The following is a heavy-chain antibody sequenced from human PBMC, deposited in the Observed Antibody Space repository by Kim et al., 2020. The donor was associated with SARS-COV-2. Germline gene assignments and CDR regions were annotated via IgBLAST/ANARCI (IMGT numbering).Heavy chain of an antibody. CDR2: ISYDGSNK. V-gene: IGHV3-30*18. CDR1: GFTFSSYG. D-gene: IGHD2-2*01. J-gene: IGHJ6*02. Sequence: GGSLRLSCAASGFTFSSYGMHWVRQAPGKGLEWVAVISYDGSNKYYADSVKGRFTISRDNSKNTLYLQMNSLRAEDTAVYYCAKEYQLLKRRDYYYGMDVWGQGTTVTVSS. CDR3: AKEYQLLKRRDYYYGMDV.